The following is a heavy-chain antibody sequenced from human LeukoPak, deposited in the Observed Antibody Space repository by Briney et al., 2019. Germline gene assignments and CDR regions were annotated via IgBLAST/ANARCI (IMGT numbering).Heavy chain of an antibody. Sequence: ASVTVSCKSSGYTFTGSYMHWVRQAPGQGFEWMGKIDSNSGGTNYAQNFQGRVTMTRDTSISTVYMELISLRSDDTAVYYCAREMNYDDYRTSDYWGQGTLVTVSS. CDR1: GYTFTGSY. CDR2: IDSNSGGT. V-gene: IGHV1-2*02. CDR3: AREMNYDDYRTSDY. J-gene: IGHJ4*02. D-gene: IGHD4-17*01.